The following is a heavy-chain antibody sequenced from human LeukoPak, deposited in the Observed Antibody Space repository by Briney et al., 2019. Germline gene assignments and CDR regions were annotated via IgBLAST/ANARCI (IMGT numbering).Heavy chain of an antibody. Sequence: GGSLRLSCAASGFTFSSYWMHWVRQAPGKGLEWVATIKQGGSAKYYVDSVKGRFTISRDNAKNSVYLQMNSLRAEDTAVYYCGRAMDVWGQGTTVTVSS. J-gene: IGHJ6*02. CDR1: GFTFSSYW. V-gene: IGHV3-7*04. CDR3: GRAMDV. CDR2: IKQGGSAK.